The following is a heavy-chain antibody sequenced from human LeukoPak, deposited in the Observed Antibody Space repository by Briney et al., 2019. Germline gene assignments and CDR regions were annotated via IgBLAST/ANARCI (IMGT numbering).Heavy chain of an antibody. CDR2: INPNSGGT. V-gene: IGHV1-2*02. J-gene: IGHJ3*02. D-gene: IGHD3-22*01. CDR3: AEYYYDSSGNSGVAFDI. CDR1: GYTFTGYY. Sequence: GASVKVSCKASGYTFTGYYMHWVRQAPGQGLEWMGWINPNSGGTNYAQKFQGRVTMTRDTSISTAYMELSRLRSDGTAVYYCAEYYYDSSGNSGVAFDIWGQGTMVTVSS.